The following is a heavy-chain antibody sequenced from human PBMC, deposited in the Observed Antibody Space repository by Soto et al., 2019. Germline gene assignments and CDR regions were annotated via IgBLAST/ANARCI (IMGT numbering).Heavy chain of an antibody. CDR1: GGTFSSYT. CDR2: IIPILGIA. V-gene: IGHV1-69*02. CDR3: ARGFGSGYCSGGSCYSPSAFDI. D-gene: IGHD2-15*01. J-gene: IGHJ3*02. Sequence: SVKVSCKASGGTFSSYTISWVRQAPGQGLEWMGRIIPILGIANYAQKFQGRVTITADKSTSTAYMELSSLRSEDTAVYYCARGFGSGYCSGGSCYSPSAFDIWGQGTMVTVSS.